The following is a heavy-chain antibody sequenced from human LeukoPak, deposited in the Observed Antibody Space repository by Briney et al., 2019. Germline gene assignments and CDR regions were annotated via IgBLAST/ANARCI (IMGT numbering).Heavy chain of an antibody. J-gene: IGHJ6*03. Sequence: PGGSLRLSCAASGMIFNNHWMHWVRQAPGKGLVWVARINKDGRSTTYADSVKGRFTISRDNAKNTLSLQMNSLRAEDTALYYCVRYVRGTGQDYYYMDVWGKGTTGTVSS. CDR2: INKDGRST. CDR3: VRYVRGTGQDYYYMDV. V-gene: IGHV3-74*01. D-gene: IGHD1-1*01. CDR1: GMIFNNHW.